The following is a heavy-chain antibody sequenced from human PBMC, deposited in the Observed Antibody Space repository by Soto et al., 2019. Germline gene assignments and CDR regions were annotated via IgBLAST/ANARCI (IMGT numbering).Heavy chain of an antibody. D-gene: IGHD7-27*01. CDR3: AREYLGTFDY. J-gene: IGHJ4*02. CDR2: ISSSSTR. CDR1: GFTFSTYS. Sequence: PGGSLRLSCAASGFTFSTYSMNWVRQAPGKGLEWVSYISSSSTRYYADSVKGRFTISRDNAKNSLYLQMNSLRAEDTAVYYCAREYLGTFDYWGQGTLVTVSS. V-gene: IGHV3-48*01.